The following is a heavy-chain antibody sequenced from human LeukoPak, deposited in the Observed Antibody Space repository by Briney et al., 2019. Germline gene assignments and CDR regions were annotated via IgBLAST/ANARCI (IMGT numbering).Heavy chain of an antibody. D-gene: IGHD6-19*01. Sequence: SETLSLTCTVSGGSISTYYWSWVRQPAGKGLEWIGRIYSSGSTNYNPSLKSRVTISVDRSKNQFSLKLSSVTAADTAVYYCRAVAAPFDYWGQGTLVTVSS. CDR2: IYSSGST. CDR1: GGSISTYY. J-gene: IGHJ4*02. CDR3: RAVAAPFDY. V-gene: IGHV4-4*07.